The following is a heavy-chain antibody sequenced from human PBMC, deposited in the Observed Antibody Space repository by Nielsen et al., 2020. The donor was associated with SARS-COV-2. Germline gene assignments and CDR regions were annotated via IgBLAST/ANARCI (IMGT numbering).Heavy chain of an antibody. D-gene: IGHD6-13*01. J-gene: IGHJ6*02. CDR2: IYYSGST. V-gene: IGHV4-30-4*01. CDR3: ARDSLSSSSWYYYYYGMDV. Sequence: WIRQPPGKGLEWIGCIYYSGSTYYNPSLKSRVTISVDTSKNQFSLKLSSVTAADTAVYYCARDSLSSSSWYYYYYGMDVWGQGTTVTVSS.